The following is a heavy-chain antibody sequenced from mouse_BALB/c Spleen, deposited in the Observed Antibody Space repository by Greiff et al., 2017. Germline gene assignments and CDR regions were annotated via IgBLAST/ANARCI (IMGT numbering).Heavy chain of an antibody. J-gene: IGHJ3*01. CDR3: VTEFAY. V-gene: IGHV1-54*01. Sequence: QVQLKQSGAELVRPGTSVKVSCKASGYAFTNYLIEWVKQRPGQGLEWIGVINPGSGGTNYNEKFKGKATLTADKSSSTAYMQLSSLTSDDSAVYFCVTEFAYWGQGTLVTVSA. CDR2: INPGSGGT. CDR1: GYAFTNYL.